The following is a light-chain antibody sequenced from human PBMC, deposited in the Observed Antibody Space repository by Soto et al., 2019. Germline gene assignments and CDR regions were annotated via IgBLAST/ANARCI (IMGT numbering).Light chain of an antibody. CDR1: QSVRNNH. J-gene: IGKJ1*01. CDR3: HQHGGSPET. Sequence: DIVMMLSPGTLSLTPGERSTVYCMPSQSVRNNHLAWYQQVPGKIHTLLIYGASSRATGMPGWCRGSGSGTEFILTISGPGPEDSGIYRCHQHGGSPETFGQGAKVDMK. V-gene: IGKV3-20*01. CDR2: GAS.